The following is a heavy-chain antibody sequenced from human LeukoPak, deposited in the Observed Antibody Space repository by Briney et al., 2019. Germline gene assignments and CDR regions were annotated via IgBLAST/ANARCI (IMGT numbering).Heavy chain of an antibody. CDR1: GITLSNYA. Sequence: GGSLRLSCVVSGITLSNYAMSWVRQAPGKGLEWVSGISGSAGGTNYADSVKGRFTISRDNSMNTMYLQMNSLRAEDTAVYFCAKRGIVIRGPLIIGFHKDAYYFDSWGQGILVTVSS. V-gene: IGHV3-23*01. CDR2: ISGSAGGT. CDR3: AKRGIVIRGPLIIGFHKDAYYFDS. J-gene: IGHJ4*02. D-gene: IGHD3-10*01.